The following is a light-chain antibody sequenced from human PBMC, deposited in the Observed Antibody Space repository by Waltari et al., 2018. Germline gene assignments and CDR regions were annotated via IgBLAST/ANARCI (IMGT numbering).Light chain of an antibody. CDR3: QQYDNYWT. Sequence: DIQMTQSPSTLSASVGDRVTITCRASQSITNWLAWYQQKPGQAPKILIYRASNLESGVPSRFSGSGSGTEFTLTISSLQPDDFATYYCQQYDNYWTFGQGTKVEIK. J-gene: IGKJ1*01. CDR2: RAS. V-gene: IGKV1-5*03. CDR1: QSITNW.